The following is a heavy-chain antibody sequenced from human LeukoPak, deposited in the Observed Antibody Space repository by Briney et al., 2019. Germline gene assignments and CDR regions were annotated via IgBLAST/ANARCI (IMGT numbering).Heavy chain of an antibody. CDR3: TRDSGVMTTVQNGDFDY. V-gene: IGHV3-49*04. J-gene: IGHJ4*02. D-gene: IGHD4-11*01. CDR1: GFTFSSYA. Sequence: QPGGSLRLSCAASGFTFSSYAMSWVRQAPGKGLEWVGFIRSKAYGGTTEYAASVKGRFTISRDDSKSIAYLQMNSLKTEDTAVYYCTRDSGVMTTVQNGDFDYWGQGTLVTVSS. CDR2: IRSKAYGGTT.